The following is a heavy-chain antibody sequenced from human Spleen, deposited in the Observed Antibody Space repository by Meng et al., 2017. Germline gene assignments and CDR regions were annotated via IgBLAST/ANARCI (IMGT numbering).Heavy chain of an antibody. CDR3: AREGDGTTLQFDY. D-gene: IGHD1-1*01. CDR1: GLNFSGCC. CDR2: ISDHGSDK. Sequence: QVQLVGSGGGVVQPGGSLGLSLVASGLNFSGCCMHWVRQAPGKGLEWVTFISDHGSDKNYADSVKGRFTISRDNSKNTLYLQMNSLRAEDTAVYYCAREGDGTTLQFDYWGQGTLVTVSS. V-gene: IGHV3-30*04. J-gene: IGHJ4*02.